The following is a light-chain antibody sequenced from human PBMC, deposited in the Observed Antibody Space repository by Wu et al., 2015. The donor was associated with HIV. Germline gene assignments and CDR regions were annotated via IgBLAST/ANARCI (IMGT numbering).Light chain of an antibody. CDR2: AAS. CDR3: QHLNSYPLT. J-gene: IGKJ4*01. V-gene: IGKV1-9*01. Sequence: DIQLTQSPSFLSASVGDRVTITCRASQRISNYLAWFQQKPREAPKLLIYAASTLQGGVPSKFSGSGSGTEFTLTISSLQPEDFATYYCQHLNSYPLTFGGGTKVEIK. CDR1: QRISNY.